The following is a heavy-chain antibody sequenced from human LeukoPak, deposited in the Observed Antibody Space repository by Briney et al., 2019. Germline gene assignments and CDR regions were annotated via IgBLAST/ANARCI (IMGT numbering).Heavy chain of an antibody. V-gene: IGHV1-24*01. CDR1: GYTLTGLS. Sequence: ASVKVSCKVSGYTLTGLSMHWVRQAPGKGLEWMGGFDPEDGETIYAQKFQGRVTMTEDTSTDTAYMELSSLRSEDTAVYYSATPYYDSSGYTFDYWGQGTLVTVSS. CDR2: FDPEDGET. D-gene: IGHD3-22*01. CDR3: ATPYYDSSGYTFDY. J-gene: IGHJ4*02.